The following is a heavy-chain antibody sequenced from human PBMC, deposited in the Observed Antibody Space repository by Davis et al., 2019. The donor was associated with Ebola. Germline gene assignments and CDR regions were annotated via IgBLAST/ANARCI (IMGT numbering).Heavy chain of an antibody. Sequence: SVKVSCKASGGTFSSYAISWVRQAPGQGLEWMGGIIPIFGTANYAQKFQGRVTITADESTSTAYMELSSLRSEDTAVYYCARDSLRYNWNYYGMDVWGQGTTVTVSS. CDR1: GGTFSSYA. D-gene: IGHD1-20*01. J-gene: IGHJ6*02. CDR2: IIPIFGTA. V-gene: IGHV1-69*13. CDR3: ARDSLRYNWNYYGMDV.